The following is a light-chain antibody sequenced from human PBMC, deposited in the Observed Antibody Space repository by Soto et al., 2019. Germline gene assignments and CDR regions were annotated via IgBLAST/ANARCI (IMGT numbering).Light chain of an antibody. V-gene: IGKV1-9*01. J-gene: IGKJ5*01. CDR3: QQLNTLPFT. CDR1: HDISTY. Sequence: DIPLTQSPSLLSASVGDRVTITCRASHDISTYLAWYQQKPGKAPKLMIYEASTLQSGVPSRFSGSGSGTEFTLTISGLLPEDFATYHCQQLNTLPFTFGQGTRL. CDR2: EAS.